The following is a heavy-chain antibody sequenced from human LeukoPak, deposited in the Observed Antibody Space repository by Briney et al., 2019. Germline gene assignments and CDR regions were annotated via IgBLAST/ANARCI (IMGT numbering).Heavy chain of an antibody. CDR1: GFTFDDYA. J-gene: IGHJ5*02. CDR2: ISWNSGSI. Sequence: PGRSLRLSCAASGFTFDDYAMHWVRQAPGKGLEWVSGISWNSGSIGYADSVKGRFTISRDNAKNSLYLQMNSLRAEDTALYYCAKDRFLDIAAASGFDPWGQGTLVTVSS. CDR3: AKDRFLDIAAASGFDP. D-gene: IGHD6-13*01. V-gene: IGHV3-9*01.